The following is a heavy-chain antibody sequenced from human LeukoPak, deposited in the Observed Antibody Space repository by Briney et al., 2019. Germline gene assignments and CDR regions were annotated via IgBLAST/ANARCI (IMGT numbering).Heavy chain of an antibody. V-gene: IGHV3-30*01. D-gene: IGHD4-17*01. J-gene: IGHJ3*02. CDR2: MSYYENGQ. CDR1: GFSFSTYT. Sequence: GGSLRLSCAASGFSFSTYTFHWVRQAPGKGLEWVAFMSYYENGQNYVDSVKGRFSVSRDNSKNTLFLEMNSLRPEDTAVYYCARDRYGDYTPGIDAFDIWGQGTMVTVSS. CDR3: ARDRYGDYTPGIDAFDI.